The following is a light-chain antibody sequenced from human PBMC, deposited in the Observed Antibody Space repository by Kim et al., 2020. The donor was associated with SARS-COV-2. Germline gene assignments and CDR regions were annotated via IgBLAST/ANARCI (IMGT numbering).Light chain of an antibody. V-gene: IGKV3-11*01. CDR2: VAS. CDR1: QSVSSY. J-gene: IGKJ2*01. Sequence: SLSPGKRAPLSCSASQSVSSYLAWYQQKPGQAPRLLIYVASNRATGIPARFSGSGSGTDFTLTISSLEPEDFAVYYCQQRSNLPYTFGQGTKLEI. CDR3: QQRSNLPYT.